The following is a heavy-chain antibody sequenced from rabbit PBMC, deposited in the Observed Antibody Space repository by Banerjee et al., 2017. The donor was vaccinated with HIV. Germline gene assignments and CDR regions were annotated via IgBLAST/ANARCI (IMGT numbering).Heavy chain of an antibody. V-gene: IGHV1S45*01. J-gene: IGHJ4*01. CDR2: INTISGDT. D-gene: IGHD4-1*01. CDR1: GSDISSNA. Sequence: QEQLEESGGDLVQPEGSLTLTCKASGSDISSNAMCWVRQAPGKGLELIACINTISGDTVYATWAKGRFTISKASWTTVTLQMTSLTAADTASYFCARDLAGVIGWNFNLWGPGTLVTVS. CDR3: ARDLAGVIGWNFNL.